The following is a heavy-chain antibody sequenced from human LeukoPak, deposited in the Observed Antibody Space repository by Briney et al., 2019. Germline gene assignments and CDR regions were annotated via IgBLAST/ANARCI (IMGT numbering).Heavy chain of an antibody. J-gene: IGHJ4*02. Sequence: GGSLRLSCAASGFTVSSNYMSWVRQAPGEGLEWVSVIYSGGSTYYADSVKGRFTISRDNSKNTLYLQMNSLRAEDTAVYYCARIPRGYSGYTDYWGQGTLVTVSS. V-gene: IGHV3-66*01. CDR2: IYSGGST. CDR1: GFTVSSNY. D-gene: IGHD5-12*01. CDR3: ARIPRGYSGYTDY.